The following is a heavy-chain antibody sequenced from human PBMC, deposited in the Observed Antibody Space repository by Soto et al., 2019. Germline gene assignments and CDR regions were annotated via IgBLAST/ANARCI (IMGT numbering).Heavy chain of an antibody. CDR3: VIAGVRDLIVEVNVYFDI. D-gene: IGHD2-21*01. V-gene: IGHV3-9*01. Sequence: EVQLVESGGGLVQPGRSLKLSCAASGFIFENSGMHWVRQAPGKGLEWVSGISWNSGNIGYADSVKGRFSISRDNAKKSLYLQMNSLRPDDTAFYFCVIAGVRDLIVEVNVYFDIRGLGTLVTVSS. CDR1: GFIFENSG. J-gene: IGHJ4*02. CDR2: ISWNSGNI.